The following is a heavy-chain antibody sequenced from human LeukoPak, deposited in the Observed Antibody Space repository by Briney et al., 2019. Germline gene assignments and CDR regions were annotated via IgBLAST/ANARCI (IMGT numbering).Heavy chain of an antibody. D-gene: IGHD3-3*01. CDR3: ARQRFSEWYFDY. Sequence: SETLSLTCTVSGGSISSSPYYWGWIRQPPGKGLEWIGSVYYSGSTSYNPPLKSRVTISVDTSKNQFSLKLNSVTAADTAVYYCARQRFSEWYFDYWGQGTLVTVSS. V-gene: IGHV4-39*01. CDR1: GGSISSSPYY. CDR2: VYYSGST. J-gene: IGHJ4*02.